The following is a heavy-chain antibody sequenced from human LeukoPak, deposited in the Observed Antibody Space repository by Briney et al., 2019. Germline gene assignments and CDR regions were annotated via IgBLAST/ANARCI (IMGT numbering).Heavy chain of an antibody. J-gene: IGHJ4*02. V-gene: IGHV4-59*06. D-gene: IGHD5-12*01. CDR3: ARSGYSGYDYFDY. CDR2: IYHSGST. Sequence: PSETLSLTCTVSGGSISSYYWSWVRQPAGKGLEWIGYIYHSGSTYYNPSLKSRVTISVDRSKNQFSLKLSSVTAADTAVYYCARSGYSGYDYFDYWGQGTLVTVSS. CDR1: GGSISSYY.